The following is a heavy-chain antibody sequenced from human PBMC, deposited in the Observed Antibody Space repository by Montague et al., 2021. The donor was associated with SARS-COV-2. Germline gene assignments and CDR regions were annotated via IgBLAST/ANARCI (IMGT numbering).Heavy chain of an antibody. V-gene: IGHV4-39*01. CDR1: GGSISYGSYF. Sequence: SETLSLTCTVSGGSISYGSYFWGWIRQPPGKGLEWVGNIYYSGTTFINPSLESRVTISVDASKNQFSLNLTSVTAADTAVYYCARPLVRGVPKAFDIWGQGALVIVSS. CDR3: ARPLVRGVPKAFDI. J-gene: IGHJ3*02. CDR2: IYYSGTT. D-gene: IGHD3-10*01.